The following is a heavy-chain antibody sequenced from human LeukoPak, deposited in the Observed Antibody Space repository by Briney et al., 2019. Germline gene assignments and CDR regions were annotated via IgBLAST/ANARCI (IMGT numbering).Heavy chain of an antibody. CDR3: ARGGDSSSWYLGLLGYYYGMDV. J-gene: IGHJ6*04. CDR1: GGTFSSYA. V-gene: IGHV1-69*13. CDR2: IIPIFGTA. D-gene: IGHD6-13*01. Sequence: SVKVSCKASGGTFSSYAISRVRQAPGRGLEWMGGIIPIFGTANYAQKFQGRVTITADESTSTAYMELSSLRSEDTAVYYCARGGDSSSWYLGLLGYYYGMDVWGKGTTVTVSS.